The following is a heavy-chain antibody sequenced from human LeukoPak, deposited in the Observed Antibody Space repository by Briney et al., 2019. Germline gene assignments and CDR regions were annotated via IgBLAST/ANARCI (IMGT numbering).Heavy chain of an antibody. D-gene: IGHD1-26*01. Sequence: ASVKVSCKASGYTFTSYYMHWVRQAPGQGLEWMGIVNPSGGSTSYAQKFQGRVTMTRDMSTSTVYMELSSLRSEDTAVYYCARDGSWEGAFDIWGQGTMVTVSS. CDR2: VNPSGGST. J-gene: IGHJ3*02. CDR3: ARDGSWEGAFDI. V-gene: IGHV1-46*01. CDR1: GYTFTSYY.